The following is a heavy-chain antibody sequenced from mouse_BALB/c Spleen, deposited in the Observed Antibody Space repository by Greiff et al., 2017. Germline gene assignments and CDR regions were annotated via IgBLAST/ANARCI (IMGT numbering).Heavy chain of an antibody. D-gene: IGHD1-1*01. Sequence: VQLLQSGPELVKPGASVKMSCKASGYTFTSYVMHWVKQKPGQGLEWIEYINHYNDGTKYNEKFKGKSTLTSDNSSSTAYMELSSLTSEDSAVYYCARSLLRYYAMDYWGQGTSVTVSS. V-gene: IGHV1-14*01. J-gene: IGHJ4*01. CDR3: ARSLLRYYAMDY. CDR2: INHYNDGT. CDR1: GYTFTSYV.